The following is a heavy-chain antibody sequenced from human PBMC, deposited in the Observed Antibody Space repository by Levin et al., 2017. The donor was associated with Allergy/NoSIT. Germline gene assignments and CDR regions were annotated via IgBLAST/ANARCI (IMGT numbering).Heavy chain of an antibody. Sequence: GGLRLSCIASGFTFSAYSMSWVRQPPGRGLEWVSVISDSGAATFYADSVKGRFTISRDNSKNMLFLQMNSLRAEDTAVYYCAKDPRYFDIWGRGTLVTVSS. V-gene: IGHV3-23*01. CDR2: ISDSGAAT. CDR3: AKDPRYFDI. J-gene: IGHJ2*01. CDR1: GFTFSAYS.